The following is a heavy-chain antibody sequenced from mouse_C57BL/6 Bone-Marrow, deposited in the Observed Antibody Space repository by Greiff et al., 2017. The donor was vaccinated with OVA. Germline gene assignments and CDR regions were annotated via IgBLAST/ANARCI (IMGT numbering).Heavy chain of an antibody. J-gene: IGHJ3*01. Sequence: DVNVVESGGDLVKPGGSLKLSCAASGFTFSSYGMSWVRQTPDKRLEWVATISSGGSYTYYPDSVKGRFTISRDNAKNTLYLQMSSLKSEDTAMYYCARVLWSFAYWGQGTLVTVSA. CDR1: GFTFSSYG. D-gene: IGHD1-1*02. CDR3: ARVLWSFAY. CDR2: ISSGGSYT. V-gene: IGHV5-6*02.